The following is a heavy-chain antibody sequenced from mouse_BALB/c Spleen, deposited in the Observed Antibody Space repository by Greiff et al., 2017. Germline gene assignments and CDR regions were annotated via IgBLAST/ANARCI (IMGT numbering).Heavy chain of an antibody. V-gene: IGHV7-3*02. CDR2: IRNKANGYTT. Sequence: EVQRVESGGGLVQPGGSLRLSCATSGFTFTDYYMSWVRQPPGKALEWLGFIRNKANGYTTEYSASVKGRFTISRDNSQSILYLQMNTLRAEDSATYYCARDELGQDYFDYWGQGTTLTVSS. J-gene: IGHJ2*01. CDR1: GFTFTDYY. CDR3: ARDELGQDYFDY. D-gene: IGHD4-1*01.